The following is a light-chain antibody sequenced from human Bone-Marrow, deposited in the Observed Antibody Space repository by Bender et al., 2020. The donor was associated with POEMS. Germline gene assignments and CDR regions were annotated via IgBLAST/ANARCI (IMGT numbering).Light chain of an antibody. V-gene: IGLV1-44*01. CDR2: SNY. Sequence: QSVLTQPPSASGTPGQSVIISCSGTDSNFGGNNVNWYQHLPGTAPRLVVYSNYQRPSGVPARFSGSKSGTSASLAITGLQAGDEAQYFCQSQDGSLTGSMLVGGGTKLTVL. CDR1: DSNFGGNN. J-gene: IGLJ2*01. CDR3: QSQDGSLTGSML.